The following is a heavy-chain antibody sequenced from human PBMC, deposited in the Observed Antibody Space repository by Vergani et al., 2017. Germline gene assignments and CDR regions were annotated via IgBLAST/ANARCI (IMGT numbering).Heavy chain of an antibody. Sequence: EVQLLESGGGLVQPGGSLRLSCAASGFTFSYYGMSWVRQAPGKGLEWVATIRGSGDNTYYADSVKGRFTISRDNSKNMLYLQMNSLRAEDTAVYYCAKGGRHYYDTKRQFYYYYGVDVWGQGTTVTVSS. D-gene: IGHD3-22*01. CDR1: GFTFSYYG. CDR2: IRGSGDNT. J-gene: IGHJ6*02. V-gene: IGHV3-23*01. CDR3: AKGGRHYYDTKRQFYYYYGVDV.